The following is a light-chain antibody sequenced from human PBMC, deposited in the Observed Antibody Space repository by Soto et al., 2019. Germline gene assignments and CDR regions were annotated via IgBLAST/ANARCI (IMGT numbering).Light chain of an antibody. Sequence: EIVMTQSPATLSVSPGERAPLSCRASQSVSSNLAWYQQKPGQAPRLLIYGASTRATGIPARFSGSGSGTEFTLTISSLQSEDFAVYYCQQYNNWPRKFGQGNKVEIK. CDR3: QQYNNWPRK. J-gene: IGKJ1*01. CDR2: GAS. V-gene: IGKV3-15*01. CDR1: QSVSSN.